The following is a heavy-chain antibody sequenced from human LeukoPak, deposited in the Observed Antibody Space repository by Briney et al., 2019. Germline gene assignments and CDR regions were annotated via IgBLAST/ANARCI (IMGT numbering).Heavy chain of an antibody. CDR2: ISSSTNTI. CDR1: GFTFSSYS. Sequence: GASLRLSCAASGFTFSSYSMNWVRQAPGKGLEWGSYISSSTNTIYYADSVKGRFTISRDNAKNSLFLQMNSLRDEDTAVYYCARGGYGANDDAFDIWGQGTMVTVSS. J-gene: IGHJ3*02. CDR3: ARGGYGANDDAFDI. V-gene: IGHV3-48*02. D-gene: IGHD4-23*01.